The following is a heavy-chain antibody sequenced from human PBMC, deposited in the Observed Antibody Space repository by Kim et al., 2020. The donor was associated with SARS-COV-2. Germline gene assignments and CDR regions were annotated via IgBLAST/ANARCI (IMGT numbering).Heavy chain of an antibody. CDR1: GYTFTSYY. J-gene: IGHJ4*02. CDR3: ARVPQCSNTSCPAYFLDY. Sequence: ASVKVSCKASGYTFTSYYMHWVRQAPGQGLEWMGIINPRGGSRSYAQKFQGRVTMTRDTSTSTVYMELSRLRSEDTAVYFCARVPQCSNTSCPAYFLDYWGQGTLVTVSS. CDR2: INPRGGSR. D-gene: IGHD2-2*01. V-gene: IGHV1-46*01.